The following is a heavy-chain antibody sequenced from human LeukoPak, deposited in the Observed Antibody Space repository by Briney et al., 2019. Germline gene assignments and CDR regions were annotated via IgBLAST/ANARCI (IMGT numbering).Heavy chain of an antibody. Sequence: GGSLRLSCAASGFTFDDYAMHWVRQAPGKVLEWVSGISWNSGSIGYADSVKGRFTISRDNAKNSLYLQMNSLRAEDTALYYCAKDLYDSSGYFFDYWGQGTLVTVSS. CDR3: AKDLYDSSGYFFDY. D-gene: IGHD3-22*01. CDR1: GFTFDDYA. V-gene: IGHV3-9*01. CDR2: ISWNSGSI. J-gene: IGHJ4*02.